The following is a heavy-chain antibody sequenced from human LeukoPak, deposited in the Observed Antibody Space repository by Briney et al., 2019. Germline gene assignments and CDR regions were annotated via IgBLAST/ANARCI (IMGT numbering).Heavy chain of an antibody. V-gene: IGHV1-8*02. CDR1: GYTFTSYD. J-gene: IGHJ4*02. CDR2: MNPNSGNT. CDR3: ASAARSSGVAAVGY. Sequence: ASVKVSCKASGYTFTSYDINWVRQATGQGLEWMGWMNPNSGNTGYAQKFQGRVTMTRNTSISTAYMELSSLRSEDTAVYYCASAARSSGVAAVGYWDQGTLVTVSS. D-gene: IGHD6-13*01.